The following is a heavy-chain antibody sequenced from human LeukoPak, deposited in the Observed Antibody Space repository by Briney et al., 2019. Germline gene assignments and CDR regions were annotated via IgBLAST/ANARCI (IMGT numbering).Heavy chain of an antibody. D-gene: IGHD3-3*01. V-gene: IGHV3-21*01. CDR2: ISSSSSYI. J-gene: IGHJ3*02. CDR3: ASEKFYDFHVGENAFDI. Sequence: GGSLRLSCAASGFTFSSYSMNWVRQAPGKGLEWVSSISSSSSYIYYADSVKGRFTVSRDNAKNSLSLQMNSLRAEDTAVYYCASEKFYDFHVGENAFDIWGQGTMVTVSS. CDR1: GFTFSSYS.